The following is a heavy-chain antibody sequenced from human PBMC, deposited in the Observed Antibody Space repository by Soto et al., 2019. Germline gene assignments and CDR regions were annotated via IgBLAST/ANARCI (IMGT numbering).Heavy chain of an antibody. D-gene: IGHD6-6*01. CDR1: GYTFTSYG. CDR2: ISAYNGNT. CDR3: ARDLPDCIAARLHYYGMDV. J-gene: IGHJ6*02. V-gene: IGHV1-18*01. Sequence: QGQLVQSGAEVKKPGASVKVSCKASGYTFTSYGISWVRQAPGQGLEWMGWISAYNGNTNYAQKLQGRVTMTTDTSTSTAYMELRSLRSDDTAVYYCARDLPDCIAARLHYYGMDVWGQGTTVTVSS.